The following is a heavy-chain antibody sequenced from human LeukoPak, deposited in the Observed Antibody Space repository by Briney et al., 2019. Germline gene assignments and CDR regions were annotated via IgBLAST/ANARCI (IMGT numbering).Heavy chain of an antibody. CDR3: ARARRIFGVVTLPYYYYYGMDV. CDR1: GYTLTELS. D-gene: IGHD3-3*01. CDR2: FDPEDGET. Sequence: GASVKVSCKVSGYTLTELSMHWVRQAPGKGLEWMGGFDPEDGETIYAQKFQGRVTMTEDTSTDTAYMELSSLRSEDTAVYYCARARRIFGVVTLPYYYYYGMDVWGQGTTVTVSS. V-gene: IGHV1-24*01. J-gene: IGHJ6*02.